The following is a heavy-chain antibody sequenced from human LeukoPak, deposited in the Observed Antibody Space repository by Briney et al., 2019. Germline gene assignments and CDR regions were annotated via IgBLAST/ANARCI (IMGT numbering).Heavy chain of an antibody. V-gene: IGHV1-18*01. J-gene: IGHJ6*03. CDR2: ISANNGNT. D-gene: IGHD3-16*01. CDR3: ARKGITSDYYYYYMDV. CDR1: GYTFSSYG. Sequence: GASVKVSCKASGYTFSSYGISWVRQAPGQGLEWMGWISANNGNTKYAQNLQGRVTMTTDTSTSTAYMELRSLRSDDTAVYYCARKGITSDYYYYYMDVWGKGTPVTVSS.